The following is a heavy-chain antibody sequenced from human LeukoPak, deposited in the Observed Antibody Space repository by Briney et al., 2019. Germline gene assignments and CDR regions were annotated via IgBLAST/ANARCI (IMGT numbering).Heavy chain of an antibody. D-gene: IGHD3-10*01. V-gene: IGHV4-59*01. J-gene: IGHJ4*02. CDR3: ARGRTSGSYYTYFDY. Sequence: SETLSLTCTVSGGSISSNYWSWIRQPPGKGLEWIGYIWYSGSTNYNPSLKSRVTISVDTSKNQFSLKLSSVTAADTAVYYCARGRTSGSYYTYFDYWGQGTLVTVSS. CDR1: GGSISSNY. CDR2: IWYSGST.